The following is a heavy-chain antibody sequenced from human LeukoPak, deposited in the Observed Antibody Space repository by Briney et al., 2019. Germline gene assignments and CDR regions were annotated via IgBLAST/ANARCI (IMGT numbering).Heavy chain of an antibody. J-gene: IGHJ4*02. V-gene: IGHV4-61*01. Sequence: SETLSLTCTVSGYSISSSYYWSWIRQPPGKGLEWIGYIYYSGSTNYNPSLKSRVTISVDTSKNQFSLKLSSVTAADTAVYYCAVCGGDCYFYYWGQGTLVTVSS. CDR3: AVCGGDCYFYY. CDR2: IYYSGST. D-gene: IGHD2-21*02. CDR1: GYSISSSYY.